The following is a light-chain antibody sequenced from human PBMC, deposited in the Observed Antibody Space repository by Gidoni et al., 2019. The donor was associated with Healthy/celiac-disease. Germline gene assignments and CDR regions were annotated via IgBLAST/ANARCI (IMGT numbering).Light chain of an antibody. CDR1: SSNIGSKT. Sequence: QSVLTQPPSASGTPGTRVTISCSGSSSNIGSKTVNWYQQLPGTAPKLLIYSNNPRPSGVPDRFSGSKSGTSDSLAISGLQSEDEADYYCAAWDDSLNGYVFGTGTKVTVL. J-gene: IGLJ1*01. V-gene: IGLV1-44*01. CDR2: SNN. CDR3: AAWDDSLNGYV.